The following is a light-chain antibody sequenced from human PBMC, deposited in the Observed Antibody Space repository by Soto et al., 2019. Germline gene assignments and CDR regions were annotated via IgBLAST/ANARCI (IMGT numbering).Light chain of an antibody. V-gene: IGKV3-20*01. CDR2: GAS. CDR1: QSVSGSY. J-gene: IGKJ4*01. CDR3: QQYGGSPLLT. Sequence: EIVLTQSPGTLSLSPGERATLSCRASQSVSGSYLVWYQQKHGQAPRLLIYGASSRATGIPDRFSGSGSGTDFTLTISRLEPEDFAVYYCQQYGGSPLLTFGGGTKVEIK.